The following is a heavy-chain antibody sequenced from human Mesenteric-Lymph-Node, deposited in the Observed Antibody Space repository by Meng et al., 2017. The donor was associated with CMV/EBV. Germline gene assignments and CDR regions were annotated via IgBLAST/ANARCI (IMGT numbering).Heavy chain of an antibody. V-gene: IGHV3-21*01. D-gene: IGHD2-2*03. CDR1: GFTFSSYS. CDR3: ARDLDVVVVPAALGY. CDR2: ISSSSSYI. J-gene: IGHJ4*02. Sequence: ETLSLTCAASGFTFSSYSMNWVRQAPGKGLEWVSSISSSSSYIYYADSVKGRFTISRDNAKNSLYLQMNSLRAEDTAAYYCARDLDVVVVPAALGYWGQGTLVTVSS.